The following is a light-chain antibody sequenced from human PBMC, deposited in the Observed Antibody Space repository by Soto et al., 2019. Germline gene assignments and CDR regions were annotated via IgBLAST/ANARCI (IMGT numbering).Light chain of an antibody. Sequence: QSVLTQPPSVAGAPGKRVTISCTGIRSNIGGGYDVHWYQQLPGTAPKLLIYGNSNRPSGVPDRFSGAKSVTSVSLAITGLQAEDEADYYCQSYASSLSGWVFGGGTKLTVL. CDR3: QSYASSLSGWV. CDR2: GNS. J-gene: IGLJ3*02. CDR1: RSNIGGGYD. V-gene: IGLV1-40*01.